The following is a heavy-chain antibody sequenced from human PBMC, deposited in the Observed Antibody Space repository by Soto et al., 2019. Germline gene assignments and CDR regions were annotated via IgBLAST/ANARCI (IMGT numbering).Heavy chain of an antibody. J-gene: IGHJ4*02. CDR3: AKVGRMTKGTYYFDY. D-gene: IGHD4-17*01. Sequence: ASVKVSCKASGYTFTSYDINWVRQATGQGLVWMGWMNPNSGNTGYAQKFQGRVTMTRNTSISTAYMELSSLRSEDTAVYYCAKVGRMTKGTYYFDYWGQGTLVTVSS. V-gene: IGHV1-8*01. CDR1: GYTFTSYD. CDR2: MNPNSGNT.